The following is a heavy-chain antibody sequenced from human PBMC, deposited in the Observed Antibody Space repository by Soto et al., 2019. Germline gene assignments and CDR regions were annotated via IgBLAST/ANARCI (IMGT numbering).Heavy chain of an antibody. J-gene: IGHJ4*02. CDR3: AKEAQQLVRWFPPGTYYFDY. CDR2: ISGSGGST. V-gene: IGHV3-23*01. CDR1: GFTFSSYA. Sequence: GGSLRLSCAASGFTFSSYAMSWVRQAPGKGLEWVSAISGSGGSTYYADSVKGRFTISRDNSKNTLYLQMNSLRAEDTAVYYCAKEAQQLVRWFPPGTYYFDYWGQGTLVTVSS. D-gene: IGHD6-13*01.